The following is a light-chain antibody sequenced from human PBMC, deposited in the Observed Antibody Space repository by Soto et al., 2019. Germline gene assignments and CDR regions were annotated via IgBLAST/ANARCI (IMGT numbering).Light chain of an antibody. J-gene: IGKJ1*01. V-gene: IGKV1-27*01. CDR1: HAISTF. CDR3: QKYNSAPWT. CDR2: TAS. Sequence: DIQMTQSPSSLSASVGDRVTITCRASHAISTFLAWYQQKQGKVPKLLIYTASTLQSGVPSRFSGSGSGTDFTLTISSLQPEDVATYYCQKYNSAPWTFGQGTKVDIK.